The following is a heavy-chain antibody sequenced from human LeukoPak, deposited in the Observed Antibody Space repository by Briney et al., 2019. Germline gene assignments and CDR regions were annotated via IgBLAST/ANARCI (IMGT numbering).Heavy chain of an antibody. CDR3: ERDFSRYSGSYVDH. CDR2: IWNDGSNK. CDR1: GFTFSGYA. J-gene: IGHJ5*02. Sequence: GRSLRLSCAASGFTFSGYAMHWVRQAPGKGLEWVAVIWNDGSNKEYGDSVKGRFTISRDNSKNTLFLQMSSLRAEDTAVYYCERDFSRYSGSYVDHWGQGTLVTVSS. D-gene: IGHD1-26*01. V-gene: IGHV3-33*01.